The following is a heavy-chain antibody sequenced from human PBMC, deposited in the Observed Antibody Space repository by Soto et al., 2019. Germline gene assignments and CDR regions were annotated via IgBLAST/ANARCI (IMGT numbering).Heavy chain of an antibody. CDR3: ARAPRPMGWDQTGFLGY. CDR1: GFTFSSYA. Sequence: QVQLVESGGGVVQPGRSLRLSCAASGFTFSSYAMHWVRQAPGKGLEWMAVISYDGSNKYYADSVKGRFTISRDNSKNTLYLQMNSLRAEDTAVYYCARAPRPMGWDQTGFLGYWGQGTLVTVSS. V-gene: IGHV3-30-3*01. D-gene: IGHD1-26*01. J-gene: IGHJ4*02. CDR2: ISYDGSNK.